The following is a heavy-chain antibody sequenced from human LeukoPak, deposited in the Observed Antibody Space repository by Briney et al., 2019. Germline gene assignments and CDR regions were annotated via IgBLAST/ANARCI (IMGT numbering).Heavy chain of an antibody. V-gene: IGHV1-8*01. Sequence: ASVKVSYKASGYTFTSYDINWVRQATGQGLEWMGWMNPNSGNTGYAQKFQGRVTMTRNTSISAAYMELSSLRPEDTAVYYCARGVPYYYDSSGYDYWGQGTLVTVSS. J-gene: IGHJ4*02. CDR2: MNPNSGNT. CDR1: GYTFTSYD. CDR3: ARGVPYYYDSSGYDY. D-gene: IGHD3-22*01.